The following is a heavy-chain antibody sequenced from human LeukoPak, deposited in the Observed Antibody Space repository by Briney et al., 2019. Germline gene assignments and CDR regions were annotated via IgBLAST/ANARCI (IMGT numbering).Heavy chain of an antibody. CDR2: SYYSGDT. J-gene: IGHJ4*02. D-gene: IGHD2-2*01. Sequence: SETLSLTCTVSGGSISSSDYFWVWIRQPPGKGLEWIGSSYYSGDTYYNPSLKSRVTISVDTSKNHSSLKLRSVMAADTAVYYCARHGNVVVVPAAKGFDYWGQGTQVTVSS. V-gene: IGHV4-39*01. CDR1: GGSISSSDYF. CDR3: ARHGNVVVVPAAKGFDY.